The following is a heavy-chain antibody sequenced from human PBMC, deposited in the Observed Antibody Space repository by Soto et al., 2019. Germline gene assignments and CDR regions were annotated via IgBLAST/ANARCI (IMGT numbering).Heavy chain of an antibody. CDR3: ARQYCSGTSCYWYFDF. J-gene: IGHJ4*02. CDR1: GYQFTGSY. Sequence: QVRLVQSGADVQRPGASMNISCQASGYQFTGSYLHWVRRAPGHGLQWMGMINPDTGSTTYAETFQERVTMTTDKSAGTVFLGLGRLTSDDTATYYCARQYCSGTSCYWYFDFWGQGTVVTVS. CDR2: INPDTGST. V-gene: IGHV1-2*02. D-gene: IGHD2-2*01.